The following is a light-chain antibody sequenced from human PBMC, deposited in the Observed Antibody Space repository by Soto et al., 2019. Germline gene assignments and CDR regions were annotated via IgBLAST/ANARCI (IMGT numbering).Light chain of an antibody. V-gene: IGLV3-21*01. CDR3: QVWDISSGHVV. Sequence: SYELTQPPSVSVAPGKTASVACGGSNIGSKSVHWYQKKSGQAPVLVMYYDSDRPSGIPERFSGSNSGNTATLTISRVEAGDVAVYYSQVWDISSGHVVFGGGTKLTVL. J-gene: IGLJ3*02. CDR1: NIGSKS. CDR2: YDS.